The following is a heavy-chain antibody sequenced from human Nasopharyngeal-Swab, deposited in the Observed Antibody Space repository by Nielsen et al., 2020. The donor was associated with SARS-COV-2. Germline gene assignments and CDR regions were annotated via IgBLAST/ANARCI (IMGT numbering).Heavy chain of an antibody. V-gene: IGHV3-48*03. J-gene: IGHJ4*02. D-gene: IGHD5-12*01. CDR3: ARDNGVATNDY. Sequence: GESLKISCAASGFTFSGYEMNWVRQAPGKGLEWVSYISSSGSTIYYADSVKGRFTISRDNAKNSLYLQMNSLRAEDTAVYYCARDNGVATNDYWGQGTLVTVSS. CDR1: GFTFSGYE. CDR2: ISSSGSTI.